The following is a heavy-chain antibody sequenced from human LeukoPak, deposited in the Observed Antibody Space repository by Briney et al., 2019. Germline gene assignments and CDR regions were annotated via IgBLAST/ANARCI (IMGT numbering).Heavy chain of an antibody. D-gene: IGHD3-22*01. CDR1: GGSISSHY. Sequence: SETLSLTCTVSGGSISSHYWSWIRQPPGKGLEWIGYIYYSGSTNYNPSLKSQVTISVDTSKNQFSLKLSSVTAADTAVYYCARSRYYDSSGFSVDAFDIWGQGTMVTVSS. J-gene: IGHJ3*02. CDR2: IYYSGST. V-gene: IGHV4-59*11. CDR3: ARSRYYDSSGFSVDAFDI.